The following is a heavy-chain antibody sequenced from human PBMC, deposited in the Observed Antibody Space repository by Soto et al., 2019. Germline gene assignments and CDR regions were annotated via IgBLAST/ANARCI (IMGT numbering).Heavy chain of an antibody. CDR1: GDSVSSNSAA. V-gene: IGHV6-1*01. Sequence: SQTLSLTCAISGDSVSSNSAAWNWIRQSPSRGLEWLGRTYYRSKWYNDYAVSVKSRRTINPDTSKNQFSLQLNSVTPEDTAVYYCARGQSSSSAGDYYYYGMDVWGQGTTVTVSS. CDR2: TYYRSKWYN. D-gene: IGHD6-6*01. J-gene: IGHJ6*02. CDR3: ARGQSSSSAGDYYYYGMDV.